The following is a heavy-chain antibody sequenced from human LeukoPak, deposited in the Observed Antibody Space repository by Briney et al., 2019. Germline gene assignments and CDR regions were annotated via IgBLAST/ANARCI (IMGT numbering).Heavy chain of an antibody. Sequence: PGGSLRLSCAAPGFTFSSCSMNWVRHAPGEGVEWVSSISSSSSYIYYADSVKGRFTISRDNAKNSLYLQMNSLRAEDTAVYYCARNIVVLGGMDVWGQGTTVTVSS. D-gene: IGHD2-21*01. CDR1: GFTFSSCS. CDR2: ISSSSSYI. J-gene: IGHJ6*02. V-gene: IGHV3-21*01. CDR3: ARNIVVLGGMDV.